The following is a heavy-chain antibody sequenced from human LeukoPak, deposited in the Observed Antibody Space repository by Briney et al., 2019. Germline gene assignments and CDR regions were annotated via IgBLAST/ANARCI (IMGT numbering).Heavy chain of an antibody. CDR2: INTGGAT. V-gene: IGHV3-23*01. D-gene: IGHD5-24*01. Sequence: GGSLRLSCEASGLIFSIYAMNWVRQAPGKGLEWVSSINTGGATYHAGSVKGRFTISRDNSKNTLYLQMNSLTDEDTAIYYCATSPVSAAGLQPDFDYWGQGTLVTVSS. J-gene: IGHJ4*02. CDR3: ATSPVSAAGLQPDFDY. CDR1: GLIFSIYA.